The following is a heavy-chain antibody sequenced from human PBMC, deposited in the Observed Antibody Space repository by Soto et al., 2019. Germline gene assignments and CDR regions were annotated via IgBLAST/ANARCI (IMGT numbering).Heavy chain of an antibody. CDR1: GGSISSGYY. CDR3: AREDQGDYYGSGSYPSFDY. J-gene: IGHJ4*02. CDR2: IYHSGST. D-gene: IGHD3-10*01. V-gene: IGHV4-38-2*02. Sequence: SETLSLTCSVSGGSISSGYYWGWIRQPPGKGLEWIGSIYHSGSTYYNPSLKSRVTISVDTSKNQFSLKLSSVTAADTAVYYCAREDQGDYYGSGSYPSFDYWGQGTLVTVSS.